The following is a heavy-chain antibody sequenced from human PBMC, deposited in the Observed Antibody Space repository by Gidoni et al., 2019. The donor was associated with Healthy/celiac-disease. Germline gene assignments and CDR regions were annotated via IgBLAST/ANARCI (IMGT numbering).Heavy chain of an antibody. CDR1: GFTFDYYT. Sequence: EVQLVESGGVVVQPGGSLRLSCAASGFTFDYYTMHWVRQAPGKGLEWVSLISWDGVSTYYADSVKGRFTISRDNSKNSLYLQMNSLRTEDTALYYCAKGFCSGGSCYHEPYGMDVWGQGTTVTVSS. V-gene: IGHV3-43*01. CDR2: ISWDGVST. J-gene: IGHJ6*02. D-gene: IGHD2-15*01. CDR3: AKGFCSGGSCYHEPYGMDV.